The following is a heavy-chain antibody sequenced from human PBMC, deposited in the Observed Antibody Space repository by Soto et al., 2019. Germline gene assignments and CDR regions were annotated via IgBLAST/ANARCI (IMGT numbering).Heavy chain of an antibody. CDR2: IIPLFGTT. V-gene: IGHV1-69*01. CDR1: GDTFKNCV. J-gene: IGHJ6*02. D-gene: IGHD1-7*01. Sequence: QVQVVQSGVEVRRPGSSGKVSCKASGDTFKNCVISWVRQAPGQGLEWRGGIIPLFGTTDFAQRFQGRLTITTDESTTTAYMELSRLRSEDTATYYCAADLGFWNLSVVWGQGTTVIVCS. CDR3: AADLGFWNLSVV.